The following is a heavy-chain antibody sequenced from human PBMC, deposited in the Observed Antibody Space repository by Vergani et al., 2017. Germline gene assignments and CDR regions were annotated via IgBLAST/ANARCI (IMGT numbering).Heavy chain of an antibody. D-gene: IGHD6-13*01. J-gene: IGHJ4*02. V-gene: IGHV3-23*01. Sequence: EVHLLESGGGQVEAGGSLRLSCVASGFTFSNSAMSWVLQTSGKGLEWVSAISGHGDRTYYADSVKGRFTISRDNSKNTLYLQMNSLRAEDTAVYYCAKLSSSWHYFDYWGQGTLVTVSS. CDR1: GFTFSNSA. CDR3: AKLSSSWHYFDY. CDR2: ISGHGDRT.